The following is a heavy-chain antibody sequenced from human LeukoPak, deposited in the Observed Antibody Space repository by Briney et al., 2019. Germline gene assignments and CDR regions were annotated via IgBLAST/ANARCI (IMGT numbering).Heavy chain of an antibody. CDR2: ISSSGTTV. CDR3: ARSTKGDSDH. D-gene: IGHD3-10*01. V-gene: IGHV3-48*03. Sequence: PGGSLRLSCAASGFTFSSYAMHWVRQAPGKGLDWVSYISSSGTTVYYAESVEGRFTISRDNAKNSLYLHMHSLRDDDTAVYYCARSTKGDSDHRGQGTLVTVSS. J-gene: IGHJ4*02. CDR1: GFTFSSYA.